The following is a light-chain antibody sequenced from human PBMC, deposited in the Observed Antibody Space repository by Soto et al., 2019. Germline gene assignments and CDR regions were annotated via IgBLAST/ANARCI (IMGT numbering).Light chain of an antibody. CDR1: QSVSSTY. V-gene: IGKV3-20*01. CDR3: QQYGSSPPFT. Sequence: EIVLTQSPGTLSLSPGERATLSCRASQSVSSTYLAWYQQKPGQAPSLLIYGASSRATGIPDRFSGGGSGKDFTLTISRREHEDFAVYYCQQYGSSPPFTFGPGTKVDIK. CDR2: GAS. J-gene: IGKJ3*01.